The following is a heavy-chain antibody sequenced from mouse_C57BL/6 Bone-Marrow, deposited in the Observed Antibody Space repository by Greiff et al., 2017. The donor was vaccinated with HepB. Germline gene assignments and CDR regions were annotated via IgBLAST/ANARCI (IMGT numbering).Heavy chain of an antibody. J-gene: IGHJ4*01. CDR2: IYPGSGST. V-gene: IGHV1-55*01. CDR1: GSTFTSYW. CDR3: ARSGDYDDYAMDY. Sequence: QVQLQQPGAELVKPGASVKMSCKASGSTFTSYWITWVKQRPGQGLEWIGDIYPGSGSTNYNEKFKSKATLTVDTSSSTAYMQLSSLTSEDSAVYYCARSGDYDDYAMDYWGQGTSVTVSS. D-gene: IGHD2-4*01.